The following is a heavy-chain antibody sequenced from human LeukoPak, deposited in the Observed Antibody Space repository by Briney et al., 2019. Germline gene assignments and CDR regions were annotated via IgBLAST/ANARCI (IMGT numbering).Heavy chain of an antibody. J-gene: IGHJ4*02. CDR1: GFTLSTYE. V-gene: IGHV3-48*03. CDR2: ISSSGSTI. Sequence: GGSLRLSCAASGFTLSTYEVNWVRQAPGKGLGWVAYISSSGSTIYYADSVKGRFTISRDNAKNSLYLQMNSLGAEDTAVYYCARRGTSSSWAHFDYWGQGTLVTVSS. D-gene: IGHD6-13*01. CDR3: ARRGTSSSWAHFDY.